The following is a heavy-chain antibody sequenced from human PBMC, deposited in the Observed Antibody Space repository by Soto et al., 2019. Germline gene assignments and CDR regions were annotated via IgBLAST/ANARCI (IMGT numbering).Heavy chain of an antibody. D-gene: IGHD3-10*01. CDR3: ARTMVRGVMTLQHYYYMDV. J-gene: IGHJ6*03. CDR1: GFTFSDYY. V-gene: IGHV3-11*01. Sequence: GGSLRLSCAASGFTFSDYYMSWIRQAPGKGLEWVSYISSSGSTIYYAVSVKGQFTISRDNAKNSLYLQMNSLRAEDTAVYYCARTMVRGVMTLQHYYYMDVWGKGTTVTVSS. CDR2: ISSSGSTI.